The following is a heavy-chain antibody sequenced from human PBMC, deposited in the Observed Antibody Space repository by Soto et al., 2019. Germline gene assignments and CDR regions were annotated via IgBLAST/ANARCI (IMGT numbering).Heavy chain of an antibody. J-gene: IGHJ6*02. Sequence: SETLSLTCTVSGGSISSGGYYWSWIRQHPGKGLEWIGYIYYSGSTYYNPSLKSRVTISVDTSKNQFSLKLSSVTAADTAVYYCARDHLWFGEFSYGMDVWGQGTTVTASS. CDR1: GGSISSGGYY. D-gene: IGHD3-10*01. V-gene: IGHV4-31*03. CDR2: IYYSGST. CDR3: ARDHLWFGEFSYGMDV.